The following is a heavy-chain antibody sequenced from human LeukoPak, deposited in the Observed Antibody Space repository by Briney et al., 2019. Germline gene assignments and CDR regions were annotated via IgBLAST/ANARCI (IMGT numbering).Heavy chain of an antibody. CDR3: ARNSGWYPKN. Sequence: SETLSLTCTVSGGSISSSSYYWGWIRQPPGKGLEWVGSLYYSGSTYYNPSLKSRVTISVDSSKKQFSLKLSSVTAADTAVYYCARNSGWYPKNWGQGTLVTVSS. V-gene: IGHV4-39*07. CDR1: GGSISSSSYY. CDR2: LYYSGST. J-gene: IGHJ4*02. D-gene: IGHD6-19*01.